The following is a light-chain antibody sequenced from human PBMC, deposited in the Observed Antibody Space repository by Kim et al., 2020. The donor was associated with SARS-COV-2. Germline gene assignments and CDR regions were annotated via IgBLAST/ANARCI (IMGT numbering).Light chain of an antibody. V-gene: IGLV3-21*04. CDR2: YDS. CDR1: NIGSKS. CDR3: QVWDSSSDHVV. J-gene: IGLJ2*01. Sequence: PGKTARITCGGKNIGSKSVHWYQQRPGQAPVLVIYYDSDRPSGIPERFSGSNAGNTATLTISRVEAGDEADYYCQVWDSSSDHVVFGGGTKLTVL.